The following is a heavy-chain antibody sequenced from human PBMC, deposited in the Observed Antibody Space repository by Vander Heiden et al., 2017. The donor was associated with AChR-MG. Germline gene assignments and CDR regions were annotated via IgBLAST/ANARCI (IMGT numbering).Heavy chain of an antibody. CDR2: IYPGDADT. V-gene: IGHV5-51*01. CDR1: GYSFTSYW. J-gene: IGHJ3*02. CDR3: ARHHARIAVAGTGENRAGGVDAFDI. D-gene: IGHD6-19*01. Sequence: EVQLVQSGAEVKKPGASLKISCKGSGYSFTSYWIGWVRQMPGKGLEWMGIIYPGDADTRYSPSFQGQVTISADKSISTAYLQWSSLKASDTAMYYCARHHARIAVAGTGENRAGGVDAFDIWGQGTMVTVSS.